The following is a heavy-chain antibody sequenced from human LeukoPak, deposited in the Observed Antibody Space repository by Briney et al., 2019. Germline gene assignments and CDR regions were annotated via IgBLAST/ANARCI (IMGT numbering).Heavy chain of an antibody. V-gene: IGHV4-61*02. J-gene: IGHJ6*02. CDR3: ARDRIAAAGTYYGMDV. Sequence: PSQTLSLTCTVSGGSISSGNYWSWIRQSAGKGLEWIGRIYTSGSTNYNPSLKSRVTISVDTSKNQFSLKLSSVTAADTAVYYCARDRIAAAGTYYGMDVWGQGTTVTVSS. CDR2: IYTSGST. CDR1: GGSISSGNY. D-gene: IGHD6-13*01.